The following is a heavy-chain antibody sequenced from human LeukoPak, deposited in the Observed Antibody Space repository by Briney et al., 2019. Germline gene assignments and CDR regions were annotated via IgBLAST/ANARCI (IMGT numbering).Heavy chain of an antibody. Sequence: PGGSLRLSCAASGFPFSSQEMNWVRQAPGKGLEWVSYISVTGENIQYADSVKGRFSISRDNAMNSLYLQMNSLRVEDTGLYYCARPSTVWGTNRQNFDLWGQGTLVTVAS. CDR1: GFPFSSQE. CDR2: ISVTGENI. V-gene: IGHV3-48*03. CDR3: ARPSTVWGTNRQNFDL. D-gene: IGHD3-16*02. J-gene: IGHJ4*02.